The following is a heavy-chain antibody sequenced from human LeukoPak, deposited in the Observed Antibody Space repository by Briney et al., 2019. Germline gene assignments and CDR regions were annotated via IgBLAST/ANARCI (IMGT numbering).Heavy chain of an antibody. CDR1: GGSFSSYY. V-gene: IGHV4-34*01. CDR2: INHSGST. Sequence: SETLSLTCAVYGGSFSSYYWSWIRQPPGKGLEWIGEINHSGSTNYNPSLKSRVTISVDTSKNQFSLKLSSVTAADTAVYYCARANYNDWGLFDYWGQGTLVTVSS. CDR3: ARANYNDWGLFDY. D-gene: IGHD3-10*01. J-gene: IGHJ4*02.